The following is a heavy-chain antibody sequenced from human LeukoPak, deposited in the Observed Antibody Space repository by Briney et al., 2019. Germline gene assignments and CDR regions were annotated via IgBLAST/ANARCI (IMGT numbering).Heavy chain of an antibody. Sequence: GGSLRLSCAACGFTFSSYGMHWVRQAPGKGLEWVAVIWYDGSNKYYADSVKGRFTISRDNSKNTLYLQMNSLRAEDTAVYYCAKDAFITGTTDWGQGTLVTVSS. CDR3: AKDAFITGTTD. D-gene: IGHD1-7*01. CDR2: IWYDGSNK. J-gene: IGHJ4*02. V-gene: IGHV3-33*06. CDR1: GFTFSSYG.